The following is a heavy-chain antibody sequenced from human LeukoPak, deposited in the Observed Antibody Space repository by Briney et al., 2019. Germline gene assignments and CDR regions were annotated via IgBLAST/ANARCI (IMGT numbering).Heavy chain of an antibody. Sequence: GASVKFSCKASGGTFSSYAISWVRQAPGQGLEWMGGIIPIFGTANYAQKFQGRVTITADESTSTAYMELSSLRSEDTAVYYCASRQGSSWSIGWFDPWGQGTLVTVSS. V-gene: IGHV1-69*13. D-gene: IGHD6-13*01. CDR2: IIPIFGTA. J-gene: IGHJ5*02. CDR1: GGTFSSYA. CDR3: ASRQGSSWSIGWFDP.